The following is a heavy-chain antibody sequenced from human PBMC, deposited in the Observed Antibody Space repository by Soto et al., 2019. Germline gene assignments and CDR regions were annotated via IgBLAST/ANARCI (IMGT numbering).Heavy chain of an antibody. CDR3: ARESGGYDSSTRYGLDV. Sequence: SETLSLTGSVSGGSISSVGHYWTWIRQQPGKGLEWIGYIYYSGSTDYNPSLKSRVTISVDRSKNQFSLNLSSVTAADTAIYYCARESGGYDSSTRYGLDVFGQGTTVTFSS. V-gene: IGHV4-31*03. J-gene: IGHJ6*02. CDR1: GGSISSVGHY. D-gene: IGHD6-25*01. CDR2: IYYSGST.